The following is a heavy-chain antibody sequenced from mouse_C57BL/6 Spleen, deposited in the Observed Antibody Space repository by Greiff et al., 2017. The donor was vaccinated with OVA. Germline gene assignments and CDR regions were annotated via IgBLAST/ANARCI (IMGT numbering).Heavy chain of an antibody. V-gene: IGHV3-6*01. CDR3: AIWDY. CDR1: GYSITSGYY. CDR2: ISYDGSN. J-gene: IGHJ2*01. Sequence: ESGPGLVKPSQSLSLTCSVTGYSITSGYYWNWIRQFPGNKLEWMGYISYDGSNNYNPSLKNRISITRDTSKNQFFLKLNSVTTEDTATYYCAIWDYWGQGTTLTVSS.